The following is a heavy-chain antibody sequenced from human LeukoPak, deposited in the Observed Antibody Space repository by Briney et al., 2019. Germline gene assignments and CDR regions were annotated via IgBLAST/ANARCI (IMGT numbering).Heavy chain of an antibody. CDR1: GFTFSNYN. J-gene: IGHJ4*02. Sequence: PGGSLRLSCAASGFTFSNYNMNWVRQAPGKGLEWVSDISSGGSSINYADSVKGRFTISRDNAKNSLYLQMNNLRAEDTAVYFCARGSGRISIFGVPYWGQGTLATVSS. CDR2: ISSGGSSI. CDR3: ARGSGRISIFGVPY. D-gene: IGHD3-3*01. V-gene: IGHV3-48*01.